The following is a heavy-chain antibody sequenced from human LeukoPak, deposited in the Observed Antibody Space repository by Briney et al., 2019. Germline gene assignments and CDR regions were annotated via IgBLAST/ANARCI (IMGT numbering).Heavy chain of an antibody. CDR3: ARFLEWLLHFDY. J-gene: IGHJ4*02. CDR2: INGSGGST. V-gene: IGHV3-23*01. Sequence: GGSLRLSCAASGFTFSSYSMNWVRQAPGKGLEWVSAINGSGGSTYYADSVKGRLTISRDKSKNTLYLQMNSLRAEDTAVYYCARFLEWLLHFDYWGQGTLVTVSS. CDR1: GFTFSSYS. D-gene: IGHD3-3*01.